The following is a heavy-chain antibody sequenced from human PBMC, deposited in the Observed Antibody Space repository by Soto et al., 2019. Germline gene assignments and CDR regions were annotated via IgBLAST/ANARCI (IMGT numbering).Heavy chain of an antibody. CDR1: GGSISSSSYY. Sequence: PSETLSLTFTVSGGSISSSSYYWGCIRQPPGKGLEWIGSIYYSGSTYYNPSLKSRVTISVDTSKNHFSLKLSSVTAADTAVYYCARCSSWTNWFDPWGQGTLVTVSS. CDR3: ARCSSWTNWFDP. J-gene: IGHJ5*02. CDR2: IYYSGST. V-gene: IGHV4-39*01. D-gene: IGHD6-13*01.